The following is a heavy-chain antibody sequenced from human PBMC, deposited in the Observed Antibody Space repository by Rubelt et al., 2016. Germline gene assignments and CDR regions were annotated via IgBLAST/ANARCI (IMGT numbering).Heavy chain of an antibody. J-gene: IGHJ6*02. V-gene: IGHV3-30*04. Sequence: VQLVESGGGLIQPGRSLRLSCAASGLTFSSYAMHWVRQAPGKGLEWVAVISDDGSNKYHADSVKGRFTISRDNSKNTLFLQMNSLRAEDTAVYYCARDPRMVRGVYGMDVWGQGTTVTVSS. CDR3: ARDPRMVRGVYGMDV. CDR1: GLTFSSYA. CDR2: ISDDGSNK. D-gene: IGHD3-10*01.